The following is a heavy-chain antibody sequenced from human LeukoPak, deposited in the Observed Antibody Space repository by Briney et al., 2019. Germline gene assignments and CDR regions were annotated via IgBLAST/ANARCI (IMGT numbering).Heavy chain of an antibody. J-gene: IGHJ4*02. CDR3: ARDHGYSSSWYQWDDY. CDR1: GFTFSSYW. V-gene: IGHV3-7*01. CDR2: IKQDGSEK. D-gene: IGHD6-13*01. Sequence: GGSLRLSCAASGFTFSSYWMSWVRQAPGKGLEWVANIKQDGSEKYYVDSVKGRFTISRDNAKDSLYLQMNSLRAEDTAVYYCARDHGYSSSWYQWDDYWGQGTLVTVSS.